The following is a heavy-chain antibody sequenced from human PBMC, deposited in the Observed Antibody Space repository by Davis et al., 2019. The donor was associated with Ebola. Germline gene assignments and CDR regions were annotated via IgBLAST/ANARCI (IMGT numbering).Heavy chain of an antibody. CDR3: ARASSSFDSGSYWAHYFDS. CDR2: IEQDGTDK. J-gene: IGHJ4*02. CDR1: GFIFSNYY. V-gene: IGHV3-7*03. D-gene: IGHD3-10*01. Sequence: GESLKISCEASGFIFSNYYMSWVRQRPGKGLEWVANIEQDGTDKYYADSVTGRFTISRDNAKKSLYLQMNRLRADATAIYYCARASSSFDSGSYWAHYFDSWGQGSLVAVS.